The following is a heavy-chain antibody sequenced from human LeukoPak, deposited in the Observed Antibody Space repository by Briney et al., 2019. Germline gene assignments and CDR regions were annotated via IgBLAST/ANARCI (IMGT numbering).Heavy chain of an antibody. J-gene: IGHJ5*02. D-gene: IGHD3-3*01. CDR2: IYYSGST. Sequence: PSETLSLTCTVSGGSISTYYWSWIRQHPGKGLEWIGYIYYSGSTYYNPSLKSRVTISVDTSKNQFSLKLSSVTAADTAVYYCARSLRFLEWLPTFDPWGQGTLVTVSS. CDR3: ARSLRFLEWLPTFDP. CDR1: GGSISTYY. V-gene: IGHV4-59*06.